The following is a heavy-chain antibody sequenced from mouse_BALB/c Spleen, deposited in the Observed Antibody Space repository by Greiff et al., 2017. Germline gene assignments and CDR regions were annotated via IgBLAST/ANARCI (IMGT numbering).Heavy chain of an antibody. CDR3: ARPICHDAMDY. J-gene: IGHJ4*01. CDR2: INPYNDGT. V-gene: IGHV1-14*01. D-gene: IGHD6-1*01. CDR1: GYTFTSYV. Sequence: VQLQQSGPELVKPGASVKMSCKASGYTFTSYVMHWVKQKPGQGLEWIGYINPYNDGTKYNEKFKGKATLTSDKSSSTAYMERSSLTAEDSAVYYCARPICHDAMDYWGQGTSVTVSS.